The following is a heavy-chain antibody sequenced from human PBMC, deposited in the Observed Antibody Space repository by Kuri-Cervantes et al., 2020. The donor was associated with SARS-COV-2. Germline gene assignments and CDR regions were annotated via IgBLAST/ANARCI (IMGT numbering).Heavy chain of an antibody. Sequence: SETLSLTCDVSCDSMNNGNWWTWVRQTPGKGLEWIGEIYHNGNTNYNPSLKSRVTVSVDESKNQFSLKLNSVTAADTAVYYCASLLLWQQFAHWGQGILVTVSS. D-gene: IGHD5-24*01. J-gene: IGHJ4*02. CDR1: CDSMNNGNW. CDR3: ASLLLWQQFAH. CDR2: IYHNGNT. V-gene: IGHV4-4*02.